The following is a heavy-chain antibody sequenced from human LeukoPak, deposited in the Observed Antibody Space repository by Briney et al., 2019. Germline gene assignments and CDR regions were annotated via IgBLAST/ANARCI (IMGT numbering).Heavy chain of an antibody. D-gene: IGHD5-24*01. CDR3: ARSRLHPIIFDY. Sequence: SETLSLTCAVYGGSFSGYYWSWIRQPPGKGLEWIGEINHSGSTNYNPSLMSRVTISVDTSKTQFSLKLSSVTAADTAVYYCARSRLHPIIFDYWGQGTLVTVSS. V-gene: IGHV4-34*01. CDR2: INHSGST. J-gene: IGHJ4*02. CDR1: GGSFSGYY.